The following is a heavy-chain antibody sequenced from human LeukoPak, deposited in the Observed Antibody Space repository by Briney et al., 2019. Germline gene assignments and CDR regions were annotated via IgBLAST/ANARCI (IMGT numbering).Heavy chain of an antibody. J-gene: IGHJ4*02. V-gene: IGHV4-34*01. D-gene: IGHD2-15*01. CDR2: INHSGST. CDR1: GGSFSGYY. Sequence: SETLSLTCAVYGGSFSGYYWSWIRQPPGKGLEWIGEINHSGSTNYNPSLKSRVTISVDTSKNQFSLKLSSVTAADTAVYYCARDSVVVPGGIDYWGQGTLVTVSS. CDR3: ARDSVVVPGGIDY.